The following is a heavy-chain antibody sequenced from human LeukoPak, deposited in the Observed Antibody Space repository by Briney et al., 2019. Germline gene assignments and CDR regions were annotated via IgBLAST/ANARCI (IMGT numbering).Heavy chain of an antibody. V-gene: IGHV3-7*01. CDR2: IKRGGGDK. CDR1: GSTFSRYW. J-gene: IGHJ4*02. Sequence: PGASLRLSCAASGSTFSRYWMSWVRQTPEKGLEWVANIKRGGGDKNYVDSVKGRFTISRDNAKNALYLQMNSLRAEDTDVYYCVSAAGWELGYWGEGALVTVCS. D-gene: IGHD3-10*01. CDR3: VSAAGWELGY.